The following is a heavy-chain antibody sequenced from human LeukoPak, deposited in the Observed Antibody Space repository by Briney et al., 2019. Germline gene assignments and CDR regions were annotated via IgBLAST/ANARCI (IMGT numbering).Heavy chain of an antibody. CDR1: GYTFTSYY. D-gene: IGHD3-10*01. V-gene: IGHV1-46*01. Sequence: GASVKVSCKASGYTFTSYYMHWVRQAPGQGLEWMGIINPSGGSTSYAQKFQGRVTMTRDTSTSTVYMELSSLRSEDTAVYYCARAWGYGSGSYYNKPFDYWGQGTLVTVSS. J-gene: IGHJ4*02. CDR3: ARAWGYGSGSYYNKPFDY. CDR2: INPSGGST.